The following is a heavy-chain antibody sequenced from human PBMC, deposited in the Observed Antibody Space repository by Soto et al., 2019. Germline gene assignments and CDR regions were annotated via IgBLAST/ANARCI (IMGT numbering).Heavy chain of an antibody. CDR1: GFTVSSNY. D-gene: IGHD2-2*01. CDR3: ASYCSSTSCFLTYYDILTGPAGAFDI. Sequence: GGSLRLSCAASGFTVSSNYMSWVRQAPGKGLEWVSVIYSGGSTYYADSAKGRFTISRDNSKNTLYLQMNSLRAEDTAVYYCASYCSSTSCFLTYYDILTGPAGAFDIWGQGTMVTVSS. CDR2: IYSGGST. J-gene: IGHJ3*02. V-gene: IGHV3-66*01.